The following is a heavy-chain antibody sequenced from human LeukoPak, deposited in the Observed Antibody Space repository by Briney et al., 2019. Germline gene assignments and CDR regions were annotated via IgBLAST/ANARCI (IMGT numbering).Heavy chain of an antibody. CDR3: AKGYDDAFDI. V-gene: IGHV3-33*06. CDR2: IWYDGSNK. Sequence: GRSLRLSCAASGFTFSSYGMHWVRQAPGKGLEWVAVIWYDGSNKYYADSVKGRFTISRDNSKNTLYLQMNSLRAEDTAVYYCAKGYDDAFDIWGQGTMVTVSS. J-gene: IGHJ3*02. CDR1: GFTFSSYG. D-gene: IGHD2-15*01.